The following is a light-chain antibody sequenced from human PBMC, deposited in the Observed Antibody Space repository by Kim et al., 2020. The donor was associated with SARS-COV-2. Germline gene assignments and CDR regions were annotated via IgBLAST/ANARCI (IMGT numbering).Light chain of an antibody. CDR2: AAS. V-gene: IGKV1-27*01. J-gene: IGKJ1*01. CDR3: QKCDSAPWT. Sequence: ASVDDRFSLTCRASQDISNYLAWFQLKPGKAPKLLIYAASALQPGVPSRFSGSGSGTDFTLTVTSLQPEDVATYYCQKCDSAPWTFGQGTKVDIK. CDR1: QDISNY.